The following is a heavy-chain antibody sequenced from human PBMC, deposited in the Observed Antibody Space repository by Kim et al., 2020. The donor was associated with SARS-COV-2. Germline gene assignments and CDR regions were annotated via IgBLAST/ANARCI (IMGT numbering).Heavy chain of an antibody. D-gene: IGHD3-16*01. CDR3: ARGGRGSHSLYYFDY. V-gene: IGHV3-11*01. J-gene: IGHJ4*02. Sequence: DTVKGRFTISRDNAKNSLYLQMNSLRAEDTAVYYCARGGRGSHSLYYFDYWGQGTLVTVSS.